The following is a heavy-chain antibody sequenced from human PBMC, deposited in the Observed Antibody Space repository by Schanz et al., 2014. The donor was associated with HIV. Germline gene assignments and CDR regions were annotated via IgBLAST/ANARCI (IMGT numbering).Heavy chain of an antibody. J-gene: IGHJ4*02. CDR3: ARDLPNPYFDFSGPAGDY. V-gene: IGHV3-74*01. Sequence: EGQLVESGGGLVQPGGSLRLSCEASGFTFSSFWMHWVRQVPGKGLLWVAHIYSDGSSTHYADSVKGRFTISRDNSKNTLYLQMNSLRVEDTAVYYCARDLPNPYFDFSGPAGDYWGQGALVTVSS. D-gene: IGHD3-22*01. CDR2: IYSDGSST. CDR1: GFTFSSFW.